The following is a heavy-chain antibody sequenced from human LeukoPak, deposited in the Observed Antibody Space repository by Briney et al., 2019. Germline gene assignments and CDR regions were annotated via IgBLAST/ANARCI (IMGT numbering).Heavy chain of an antibody. D-gene: IGHD3-10*01. Sequence: GGSLRLSCAASGFTFSNYWLSWVRQAPGKGLEWVANIKPDRGEKFYVDSVRGRFTISRDNAKSSLFLQMNSLRDEDTAVYYCARSRGVDYWGQGTLVTVSS. CDR2: IKPDRGEK. V-gene: IGHV3-7*01. CDR1: GFTFSNYW. J-gene: IGHJ4*02. CDR3: ARSRGVDY.